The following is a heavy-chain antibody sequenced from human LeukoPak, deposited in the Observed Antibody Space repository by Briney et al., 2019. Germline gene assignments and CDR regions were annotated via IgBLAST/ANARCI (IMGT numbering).Heavy chain of an antibody. CDR1: GYNFTGYY. CDR2: INPNTGGT. CDR3: ARFYSGYGNYYYYMDV. D-gene: IGHD5-12*01. Sequence: ASVKVSCKASGYNFTGYYLHWVRQAPGQGLEWMGWINPNTGGTNYALKFQGRVTMTRDTSISTAYMELSRLRSDDTAVYYCARFYSGYGNYYYYMDVWGKGTTVTVSS. V-gene: IGHV1-2*02. J-gene: IGHJ6*03.